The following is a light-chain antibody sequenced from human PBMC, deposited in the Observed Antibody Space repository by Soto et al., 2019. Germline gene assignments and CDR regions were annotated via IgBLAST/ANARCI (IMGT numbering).Light chain of an antibody. J-gene: IGKJ4*01. CDR1: QGVGRF. V-gene: IGKV3-20*01. CDR2: GAS. Sequence: IVLTNSPGTLSLSPGERATLSCRASQGVGRFLAWYQQKPGQAPRLLIYGASGRATGTPDRFSGSGSGTDFTLTISRLEPEDFAVYHYQQHDSSPLTFGGGTKVDIK. CDR3: QQHDSSPLT.